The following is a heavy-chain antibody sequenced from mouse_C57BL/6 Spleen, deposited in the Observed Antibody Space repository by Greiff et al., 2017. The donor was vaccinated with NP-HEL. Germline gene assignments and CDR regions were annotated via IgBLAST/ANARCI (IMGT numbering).Heavy chain of an antibody. D-gene: IGHD1-1*01. V-gene: IGHV1-64*01. J-gene: IGHJ3*01. CDR1: GYTFTSYW. Sequence: VQLQQSGAELVKPGASVKLSCKASGYTFTSYWMHWVKQRPGQGLEWIGMIHPNSGSTNYNEKFKSKATLTVDKSSSTAYMQLSSLTSEDSAVYYCASEATVAPFAYWGQGTLVTVSA. CDR2: IHPNSGST. CDR3: ASEATVAPFAY.